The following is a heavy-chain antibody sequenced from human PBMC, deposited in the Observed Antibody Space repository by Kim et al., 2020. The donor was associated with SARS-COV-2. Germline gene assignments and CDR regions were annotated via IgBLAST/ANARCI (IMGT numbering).Heavy chain of an antibody. J-gene: IGHJ5*02. Sequence: SETLSLTCSVSGVSIRSDYWSWVRQSAGKGLEWIGRIYPSGSADYSPSLKSRATMSADTSKNQFSLKLTSVTAADTAAYYCAKNRGDCTATSCSTSCFDP. D-gene: IGHD2-2*01. CDR1: GVSIRSDY. V-gene: IGHV4-4*07. CDR3: AKNRGDCTATSCSTSCFDP. CDR2: IYPSGSA.